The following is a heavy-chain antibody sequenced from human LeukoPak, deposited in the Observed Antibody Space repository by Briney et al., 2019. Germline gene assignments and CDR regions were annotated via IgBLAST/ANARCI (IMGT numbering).Heavy chain of an antibody. CDR1: GFIFSSYG. CDR3: AKDLTALIIVVVLDY. D-gene: IGHD3-22*01. V-gene: IGHV3-30*18. CDR2: ISYDGSNK. Sequence: PGGSLRLFCAASGFIFSSYGMQWVRQAPGKGLEWVAVISYDGSNKYYADSVEGRFTISRDNSNNTLYLQMNSLRAEDAAVYYCAKDLTALIIVVVLDYWGQGTLVTVSS. J-gene: IGHJ4*02.